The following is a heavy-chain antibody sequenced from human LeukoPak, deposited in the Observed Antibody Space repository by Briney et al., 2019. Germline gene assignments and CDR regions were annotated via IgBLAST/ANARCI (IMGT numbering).Heavy chain of an antibody. Sequence: PSETLSLTCTVSGGSISSSSYYWGWIRQPPGKGLEWIGNIYSSGSTYYNPSLESRVTISVDTSKNQFSLKLSSVTAADTAVYYCATSGWYLLPGVYWGQGTLVTVSS. D-gene: IGHD6-19*01. V-gene: IGHV4-39*01. CDR3: ATSGWYLLPGVY. J-gene: IGHJ4*02. CDR2: IYSSGST. CDR1: GGSISSSSYY.